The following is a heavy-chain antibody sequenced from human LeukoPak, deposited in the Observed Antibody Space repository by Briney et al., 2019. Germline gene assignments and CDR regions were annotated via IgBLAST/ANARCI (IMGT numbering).Heavy chain of an antibody. Sequence: GGSLRLSCTASGFTFSSYSMNWVRQAPGKGLEWVSYMSSNSGTINYADSVKGRFTISRDNGKNALYLQMNSLRVEDTAVYYFARIDGDYVALDYCCHGTLLTV. D-gene: IGHD4-17*01. J-gene: IGHJ4*03. CDR3: ARIDGDYVALDY. CDR1: GFTFSSYS. V-gene: IGHV3-48*01. CDR2: MSSNSGTI.